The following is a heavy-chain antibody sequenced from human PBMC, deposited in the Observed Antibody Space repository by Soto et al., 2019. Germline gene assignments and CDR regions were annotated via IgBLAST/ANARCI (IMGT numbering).Heavy chain of an antibody. Sequence: GESLKISCXALGYTFTTFWISWVRQMPGKGLEWMGRVDPRDSYTNYSPSFEGHVTISVDKSINTAYLQWGSLRASDTAIYYCARLYCTTNTCDSWFDPWGQGTLVTVSS. CDR1: GYTFTTFW. J-gene: IGHJ5*02. CDR3: ARLYCTTNTCDSWFDP. D-gene: IGHD2-8*01. V-gene: IGHV5-10-1*01. CDR2: VDPRDSYT.